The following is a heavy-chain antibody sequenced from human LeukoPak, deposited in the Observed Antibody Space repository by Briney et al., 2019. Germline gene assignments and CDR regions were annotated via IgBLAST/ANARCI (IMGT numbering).Heavy chain of an antibody. V-gene: IGHV3-21*01. D-gene: IGHD5-18*01. CDR3: ARGLGYSYGY. CDR2: ISSSSSYI. CDR1: GFTFSSYS. Sequence: GGSLRLSCAASGFTFSSYSMNWVRQAPGKGLEWVLSISSSSSYIYYADSVKGRFTISRDYAKNSLYLQMNSLRAEDTAVYYCARGLGYSYGYWGQGTLVTVSS. J-gene: IGHJ4*02.